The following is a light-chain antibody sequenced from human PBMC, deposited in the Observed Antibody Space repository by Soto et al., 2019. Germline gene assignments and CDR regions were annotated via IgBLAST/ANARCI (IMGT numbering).Light chain of an antibody. Sequence: EIVLTQSPCTLSLSPGERTTLSCRASQKITNNFLAWFQQKPGLAPRLLIHGASTTASGVPDRLSGGGSGTEFVLTISRLELEDFAVYYCQQYGRSPFTFGQGTKLQIK. V-gene: IGKV3-20*01. CDR1: QKITNNF. CDR3: QQYGRSPFT. J-gene: IGKJ2*01. CDR2: GAS.